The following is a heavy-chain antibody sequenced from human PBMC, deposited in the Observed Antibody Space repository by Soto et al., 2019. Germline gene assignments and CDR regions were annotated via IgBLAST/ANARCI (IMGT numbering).Heavy chain of an antibody. CDR2: ISAYNGNT. CDR3: ARDTPYYYDSSGWAAFDS. V-gene: IGHV1-18*04. CDR1: GYPFTSYG. Sequence: ASVEASCKASGYPFTSYGMSLVRQAPGQGLEWMGWISAYNGNTNDAQKRQGRVTRTTDTCTSTAYMELRSLRSDDTAVYYCARDTPYYYDSSGWAAFDSWGQGTMVTVSS. D-gene: IGHD3-22*01. J-gene: IGHJ3*02.